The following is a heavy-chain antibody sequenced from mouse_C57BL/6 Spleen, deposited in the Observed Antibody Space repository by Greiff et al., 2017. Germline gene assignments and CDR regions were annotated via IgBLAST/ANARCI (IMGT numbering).Heavy chain of an antibody. V-gene: IGHV1-64*01. CDR2: IHPNSGST. CDR1: GYTFTSYW. D-gene: IGHD1-1*01. J-gene: IGHJ1*03. CDR3: AREEIYYCGGVGLGYFDV. Sequence: VQLQQPGAELVKPGASVKLSCKASGYTFTSYWMHWVKQRPGQGLEWIGMIHPNSGSTNYNEKFKSKATLTVDKSSSTAYMQLSSLTSEDSAVYYCAREEIYYCGGVGLGYFDVWGTGTTVTVSS.